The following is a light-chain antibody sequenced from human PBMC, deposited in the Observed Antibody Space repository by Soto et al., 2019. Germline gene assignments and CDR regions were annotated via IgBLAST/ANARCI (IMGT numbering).Light chain of an antibody. V-gene: IGKV3-11*01. CDR1: QSVSSY. CDR3: QERSNLVT. Sequence: EIVLTQSPATLSLSPGERATLSCRASQSVSSYLAWYQQKPGQAPRLLIYDAFHRAPVIPASFSGSGCGTDSTLTISSLESEDFAVYYCQERSNLVTFGGGTKVEI. CDR2: DAF. J-gene: IGKJ4*01.